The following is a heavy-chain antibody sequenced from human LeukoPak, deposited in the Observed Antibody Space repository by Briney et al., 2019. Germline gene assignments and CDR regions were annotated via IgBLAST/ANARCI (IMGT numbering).Heavy chain of an antibody. CDR1: GFTISSYW. CDR2: INYRGTIT. CDR3: AREITENRASGSCDGFDL. D-gene: IGHD1-26*01. V-gene: IGHV3-74*01. J-gene: IGHJ2*01. Sequence: GASLRLSCAASGFTISSYWMHWVRQAPWKGLVWVSEINYRGTITSYVDSVKGRFTISRDIAKNTLYLQMNSLRADDTAVYYCAREITENRASGSCDGFDLWGRGTLVTVSS.